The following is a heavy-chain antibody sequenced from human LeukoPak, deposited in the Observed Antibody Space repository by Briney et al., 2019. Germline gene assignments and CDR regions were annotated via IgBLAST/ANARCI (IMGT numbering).Heavy chain of an antibody. J-gene: IGHJ4*02. Sequence: SETLSLTCTASGGSISSYYWSWIRQPPGKGLEWIGYIYYSGSTNYNPSLKSRVTISVDTSKNQFSLKLSSVTAADTAVYYCARVARDGSVFDYWGQGTLVTVSS. V-gene: IGHV4-59*01. D-gene: IGHD5-24*01. CDR3: ARVARDGSVFDY. CDR1: GGSISSYY. CDR2: IYYSGST.